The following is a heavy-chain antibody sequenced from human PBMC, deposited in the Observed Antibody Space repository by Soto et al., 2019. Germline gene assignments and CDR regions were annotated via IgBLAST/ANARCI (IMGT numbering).Heavy chain of an antibody. CDR1: GGSISSYY. CDR2: IYYSGST. J-gene: IGHJ6*03. Sequence: TSETLSLTCTVSGGSISSYYWSWIRQPPGKGLEWIGYIYYSGSTNYNPSLKSRVTISVDTSKNQFSLKLSSVTAADTAVYYCARGHLLDYYYYYMDVWGKGTTVTVSS. V-gene: IGHV4-59*01. CDR3: ARGHLLDYYYYYMDV.